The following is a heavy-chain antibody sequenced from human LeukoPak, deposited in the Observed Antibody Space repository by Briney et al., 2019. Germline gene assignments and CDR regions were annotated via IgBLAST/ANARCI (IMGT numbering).Heavy chain of an antibody. D-gene: IGHD2-2*01. Sequence: LAGRSLRLSCAASGFPFSAYSMHWVRQAPGKALEWVAATVHDGSVIKYADPVKGRFTIWKDNSRNTLYLEMNGLRPEDTGVYYCTRVGMGYQLFSGLDSWGQGTLVTVSP. CDR1: GFPFSAYS. J-gene: IGHJ4*02. V-gene: IGHV3-30*04. CDR3: TRVGMGYQLFSGLDS. CDR2: TVHDGSVI.